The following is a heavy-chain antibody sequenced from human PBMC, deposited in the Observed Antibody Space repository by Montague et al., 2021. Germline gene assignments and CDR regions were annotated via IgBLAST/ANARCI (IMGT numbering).Heavy chain of an antibody. V-gene: IGHV4-39*01. J-gene: IGHJ5*02. CDR3: ARSLYCRGGSCYSGFDP. D-gene: IGHD2-15*01. CDR2: IYCNGTT. Sequence: SETLSLTCTVSGGSISSASYYWGWIRQPPGKGLEFIGVIYCNGTTYHNPSLKSRVTVSMDTSKNQFSLKLSSVTAADTAVYYCARSLYCRGGSCYSGFDPWGQGTLVTASS. CDR1: GGSISSASYY.